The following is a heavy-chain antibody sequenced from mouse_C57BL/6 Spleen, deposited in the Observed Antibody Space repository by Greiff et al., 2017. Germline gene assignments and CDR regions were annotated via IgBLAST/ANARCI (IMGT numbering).Heavy chain of an antibody. CDR3: ARDGSTWYFDV. J-gene: IGHJ1*03. V-gene: IGHV5-17*01. D-gene: IGHD1-1*01. CDR2: ISSGSSTI. Sequence: EVKLMESGGGLVKPGGSLKLSCAASGFTFSDYGMHWVRQAPEKGLEWVAYISSGSSTIYYADTVKGRFTISRDNAKNTLFLQMTSLRSEDTAMYYCARDGSTWYFDVWGTGTTVTVSS. CDR1: GFTFSDYG.